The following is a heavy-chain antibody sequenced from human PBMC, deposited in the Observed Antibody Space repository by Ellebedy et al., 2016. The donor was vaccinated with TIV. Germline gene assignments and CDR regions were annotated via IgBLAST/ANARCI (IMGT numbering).Heavy chain of an antibody. V-gene: IGHV4-34*01. J-gene: IGHJ6*02. D-gene: IGHD4-11*01. CDR3: ARGGNSNYYYYGMDV. CDR1: GGSISSYY. CDR2: INHSGST. Sequence: SETLSLXCTVSGGSISSYYWSWIRQPAGKGLEWIGEINHSGSTNYNPSLKSRVTISVDTSKNQFSLKLSSVTAADTAVYYCARGGNSNYYYYGMDVWGQGTTVTVSS.